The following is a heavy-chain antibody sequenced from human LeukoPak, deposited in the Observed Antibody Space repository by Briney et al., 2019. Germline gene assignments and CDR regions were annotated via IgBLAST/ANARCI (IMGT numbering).Heavy chain of an antibody. V-gene: IGHV3-30*03. CDR2: ISYDGSNK. J-gene: IGHJ4*02. CDR1: GFAFSSYG. D-gene: IGHD6-13*01. CDR3: AVGNSSSWVFDY. Sequence: GGSLRLSCAASGFAFSSYGMHWVRQAPGKGLEWVAVISYDGSNKYYADSVKGRFTISGDNSKNTLYLQMNSLRAEDTAVYYCAVGNSSSWVFDYWGQGTLVTVSS.